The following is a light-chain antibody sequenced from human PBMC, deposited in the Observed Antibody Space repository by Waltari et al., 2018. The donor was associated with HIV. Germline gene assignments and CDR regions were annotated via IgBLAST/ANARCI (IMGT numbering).Light chain of an antibody. CDR3: SSYVSTSSLGL. J-gene: IGLJ2*01. CDR2: EVT. Sequence: QAALTQPASVSGSPGQSTTISCTATSSDVGGYNYAPWYQQHPGKGPTRIIYEVTNRPSGVSDRFSGSKSGNTASLTISGLQTEDEADYYCSSYVSTSSLGLFGGGTKLTVL. V-gene: IGLV2-14*01. CDR1: SSDVGGYNY.